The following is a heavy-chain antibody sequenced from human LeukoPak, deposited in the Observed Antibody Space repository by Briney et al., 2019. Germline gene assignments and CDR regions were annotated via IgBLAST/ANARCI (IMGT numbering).Heavy chain of an antibody. D-gene: IGHD3-9*01. CDR2: IWYDGSNK. V-gene: IGHV3-33*06. Sequence: GRSLRLSCAASGFTFSSYGMHWVRQAPGKGLEWVPVIWYDGSNKYYADSVKGRFTISRDNSKNTLYLQMNSLRAEDTAVYYCAKAGGYDILTGYYFDYWGQGTLVTVSS. CDR3: AKAGGYDILTGYYFDY. J-gene: IGHJ4*02. CDR1: GFTFSSYG.